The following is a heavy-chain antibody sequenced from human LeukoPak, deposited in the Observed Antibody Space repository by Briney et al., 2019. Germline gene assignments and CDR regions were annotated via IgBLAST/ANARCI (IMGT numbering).Heavy chain of an antibody. V-gene: IGHV3-23*01. D-gene: IGHD3-22*01. CDR2: ISGSGGST. J-gene: IGHJ4*02. CDR1: GFNFSSYA. Sequence: GSLRLFCAGSGFNFSSYAISWVRQAPGEGLEGVSAISGSGGSTYYADSVKGRFTISRDNSKNTLYLQMNSLRAEDTAVYYCAKDRGDSSGYYPYYFDYWGQGTLVTVSS. CDR3: AKDRGDSSGYYPYYFDY.